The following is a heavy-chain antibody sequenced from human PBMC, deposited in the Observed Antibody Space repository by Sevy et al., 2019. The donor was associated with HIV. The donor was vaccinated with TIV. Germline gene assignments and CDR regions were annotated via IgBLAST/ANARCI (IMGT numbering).Heavy chain of an antibody. CDR3: TRWADIVDVESYYMDV. CDR1: GFTFSSYS. D-gene: IGHD5-12*01. CDR2: ISSSSSTI. J-gene: IGHJ6*03. V-gene: IGHV3-48*01. Sequence: GGSLRLSCAASGFTFSSYSMNWVRQAPGKGLEWVSYISSSSSTIYYADSVKGRFTISRDNAKNSLYLQMNSLRAEDTAVYYCTRWADIVDVESYYMDVWGKGTTVTVSS.